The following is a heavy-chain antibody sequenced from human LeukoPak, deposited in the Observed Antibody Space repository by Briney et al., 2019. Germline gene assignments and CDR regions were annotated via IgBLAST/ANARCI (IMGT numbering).Heavy chain of an antibody. V-gene: IGHV1-2*02. CDR1: GGTFSSYA. CDR2: INPNSGGT. CDR3: ARVRITMVRGVSD. D-gene: IGHD3-10*01. Sequence: ASVKVSCKASGGTFSSYAISWVRQAPGQGLEWMGWINPNSGGTNFAQKFQGRVTMTRDTSISTAYMELSRLRSDDTAVYYCARVRITMVRGVSDWGQGTLVTVSS. J-gene: IGHJ4*02.